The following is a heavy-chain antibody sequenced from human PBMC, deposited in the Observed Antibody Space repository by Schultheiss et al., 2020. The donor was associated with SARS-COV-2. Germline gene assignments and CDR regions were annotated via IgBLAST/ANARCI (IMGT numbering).Heavy chain of an antibody. Sequence: GGSLRLSCTASGFTFGDYAMNWVRQAPGKGLEWVGFIRSKTDGGTTDYAAPVKGRFTISRDDSKNTLYLQMNSLKTEDTAVYYCTTDGPSIAEAGGMDVWGQGTTVTVSS. D-gene: IGHD6-19*01. CDR3: TTDGPSIAEAGGMDV. J-gene: IGHJ6*02. CDR2: IRSKTDGGTT. CDR1: GFTFGDYA. V-gene: IGHV3-49*04.